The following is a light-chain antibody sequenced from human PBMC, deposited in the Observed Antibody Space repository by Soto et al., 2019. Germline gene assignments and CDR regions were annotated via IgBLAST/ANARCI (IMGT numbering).Light chain of an antibody. J-gene: IGLJ2*01. Sequence: QSVLTQPPSASGTPGQRVTISCSGSSSNIGSNTVNWYQQLPGTAPKLLIYSNNQRPSEVPDRFSGSKSGASASLAISALQSEDEADYYCAAWDNSLNGPVFGGGTKVTVL. CDR2: SNN. V-gene: IGLV1-44*01. CDR1: SSNIGSNT. CDR3: AAWDNSLNGPV.